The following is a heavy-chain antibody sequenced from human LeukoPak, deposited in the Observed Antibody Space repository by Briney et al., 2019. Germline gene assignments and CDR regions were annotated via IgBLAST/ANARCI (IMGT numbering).Heavy chain of an antibody. Sequence: ASVKVSCKATGCTFTGYYMHWVRQAPGQGLEWMGRINPNSGGTNYAQKFQGRVTMTRDTSISTAYMELSRLRSDDTAVYYCARDGDIVGVLYYYYYYMDVWGKGTTVTVPS. CDR3: ARDGDIVGVLYYYYYYMDV. CDR1: GCTFTGYY. V-gene: IGHV1-2*06. CDR2: INPNSGGT. D-gene: IGHD1-26*01. J-gene: IGHJ6*03.